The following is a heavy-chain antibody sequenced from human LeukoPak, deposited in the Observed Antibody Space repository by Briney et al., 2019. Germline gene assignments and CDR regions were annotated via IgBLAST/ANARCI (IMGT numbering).Heavy chain of an antibody. CDR3: AKDRRSGYYYGVDY. V-gene: IGHV3-30*02. CDR2: IRYDGSNK. CDR1: GFTFSSYG. Sequence: GGSLRLSCAASGFTFSSYGMHWVRHAPGKGLEWVAFIRYDGSNKYYADSVKGRFTISRDNSKNTLYLQMNSLRAEDTAVYYCAKDRRSGYYYGVDYWGQGTLVTVSS. D-gene: IGHD3-22*01. J-gene: IGHJ4*02.